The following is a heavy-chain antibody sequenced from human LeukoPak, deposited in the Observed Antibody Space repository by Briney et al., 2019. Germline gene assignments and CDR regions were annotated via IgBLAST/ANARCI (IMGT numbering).Heavy chain of an antibody. CDR1: NASINSYY. Sequence: SETLSLTCAVSNASINSYYWSWIRQPPGKGLEWIGSIYYSGNTYYNPSLKSRVTIFVDTSKNQFSLKLSSVTAADTAVYYCARHHRQWLPPNWFDPWGQGTLVTVSS. J-gene: IGHJ5*02. CDR3: ARHHRQWLPPNWFDP. V-gene: IGHV4-59*05. D-gene: IGHD6-19*01. CDR2: IYYSGNT.